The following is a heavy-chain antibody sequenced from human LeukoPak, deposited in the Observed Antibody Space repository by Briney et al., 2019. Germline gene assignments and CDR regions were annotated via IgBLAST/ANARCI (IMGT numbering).Heavy chain of an antibody. Sequence: ASVKVSCKASGYTFTSYDINWVRQATGQGLEWMGWMNPNSGNTGYAQKFQGRVTMTEDTSTDTAYMELSSLRSEDTAVYYCATVIPYIVVVPAAQGGESLAFDIWGQGTMVTVSS. J-gene: IGHJ3*02. V-gene: IGHV1-8*01. D-gene: IGHD2-2*01. CDR2: MNPNSGNT. CDR1: GYTFTSYD. CDR3: ATVIPYIVVVPAAQGGESLAFDI.